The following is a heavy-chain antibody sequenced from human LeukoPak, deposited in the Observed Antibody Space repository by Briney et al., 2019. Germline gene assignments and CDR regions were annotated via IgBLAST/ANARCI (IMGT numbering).Heavy chain of an antibody. J-gene: IGHJ6*02. CDR1: GFTFSNAW. D-gene: IGHD3-9*01. CDR2: IKSKTDGGTT. CDR3: TTDLGDISTHERRYYYYYGMDV. Sequence: GGSLRLSCAASGFTFSNAWMSWVRQAPGKGLEWVGRIKSKTDGGTTDYAAPVKGRFTISRDDSKNTLYLQMNSLKTEDTAVYYCTTDLGDISTHERRYYYYYGMDVWGQGTTVTVSS. V-gene: IGHV3-15*01.